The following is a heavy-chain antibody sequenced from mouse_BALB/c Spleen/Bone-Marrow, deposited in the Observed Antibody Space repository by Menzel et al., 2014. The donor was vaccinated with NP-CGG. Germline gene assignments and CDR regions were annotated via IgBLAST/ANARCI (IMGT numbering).Heavy chain of an antibody. CDR2: INPTTGYT. Sequence: VKLQESGAELAKPGASVKMSCKASGYTFXSYWMHWVKQRPGQGLEWIGYINPTTGYTEYNQKFKDKATLTADKSSSTAYMQLSSLTSEDSAVYYCARRAYGSGYGFAYWGQGTLVTVSA. CDR3: ARRAYGSGYGFAY. CDR1: GYTFXSYW. J-gene: IGHJ3*01. V-gene: IGHV1-7*01. D-gene: IGHD1-1*01.